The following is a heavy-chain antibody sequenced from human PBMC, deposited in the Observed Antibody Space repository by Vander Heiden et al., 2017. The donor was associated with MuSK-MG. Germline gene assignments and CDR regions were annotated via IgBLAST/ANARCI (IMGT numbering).Heavy chain of an antibody. Sequence: QVQLVQPRAEVRKPGSSVKVSCKSSVGTFSSYAIIRLRLAPGQALGWVGRLIPNLRISNYAQKSHGRVTITADKSTSTAYRELSSLSSEETAVYSCARGSVALSGRAGGAGADYWGDGTLVTVYS. CDR3: ARGSVALSGRAGGAGADY. CDR1: VGTFSSYA. J-gene: IGHJ4*01. D-gene: IGHD6-19*01. V-gene: IGHV1-69*04. CDR2: LIPNLRIS.